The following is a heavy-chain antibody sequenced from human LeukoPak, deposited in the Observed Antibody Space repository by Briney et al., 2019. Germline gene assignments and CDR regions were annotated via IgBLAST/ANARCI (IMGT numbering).Heavy chain of an antibody. CDR1: GFTFRSYE. V-gene: IGHV3-48*03. CDR3: ARESDSGGYRFDY. Sequence: GGSLRLSCTASGFTFRSYEMIWVRQAAGKGLEWVAYINGGGGRMLYADSVKGRFTISRDDAKNSLYLQMNSLRTEDTGVYSCARESDSGGYRFDYWGQGSLVTVSS. CDR2: INGGGGRM. J-gene: IGHJ4*02. D-gene: IGHD3-22*01.